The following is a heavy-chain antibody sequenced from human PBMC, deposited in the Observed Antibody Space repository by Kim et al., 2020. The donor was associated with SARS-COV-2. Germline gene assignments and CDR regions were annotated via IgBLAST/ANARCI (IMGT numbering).Heavy chain of an antibody. CDR3: ASRTVRHYYYYGMDV. Sequence: SVKDRFTISRDNAKNSLYLQMNSMRDEETAVYYCASRTVRHYYYYGMDVWGQGTTVTVSS. J-gene: IGHJ6*02. V-gene: IGHV3-48*02. D-gene: IGHD4-17*01.